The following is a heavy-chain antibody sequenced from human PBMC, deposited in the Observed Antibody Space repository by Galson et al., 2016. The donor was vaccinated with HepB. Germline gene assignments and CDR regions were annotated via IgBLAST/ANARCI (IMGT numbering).Heavy chain of an antibody. D-gene: IGHD4-23*01. J-gene: IGHJ3*02. CDR3: AKDAATAVKEALDI. Sequence: SLRLSCAASGFPFSHYAMNWVRQAPGKGLEWVSAIGGAGGTTYYADSVKGRFTISRDNSKNTLYLQMNSLGAEDTALYYCAKDAATAVKEALDIWGQGTMVTVSS. V-gene: IGHV3-23*01. CDR1: GFPFSHYA. CDR2: IGGAGGTT.